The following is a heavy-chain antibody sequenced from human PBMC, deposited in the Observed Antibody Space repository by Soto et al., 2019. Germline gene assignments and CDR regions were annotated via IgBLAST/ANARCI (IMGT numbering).Heavy chain of an antibody. V-gene: IGHV3-53*01. D-gene: IGHD2-2*01. CDR2: IYSGGST. CDR1: GFTVSSNY. CDR3: ARRGYCIRTSCSDY. J-gene: IGHJ4*02. Sequence: EVQLVESGGGLIQPGGSLRLSCAASGFTVSSNYMSWVRQAPGKGLEWVSVIYSGGSTYYADSVKGRFTISRDNSKNTLDLQMTSLRAEDTAVYYCARRGYCIRTSCSDYWGQGTLVTVSS.